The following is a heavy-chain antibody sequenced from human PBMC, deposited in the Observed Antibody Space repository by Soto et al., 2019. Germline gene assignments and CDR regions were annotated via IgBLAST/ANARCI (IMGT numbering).Heavy chain of an antibody. CDR3: KSSLGDHRYFDK. CDR1: GFTFSDHY. V-gene: IGHV3-72*01. J-gene: IGHJ4*02. CDR2: IRKKAYSYTT. Sequence: EVQLVESGGGLVQPGGSLRLSCSASGFTFSDHYMDWVRQAPGKGLEWVGRIRKKAYSYTTEYAASVKDRFTISRDDSRGSVDLQMNSLKIGDTAGYYFKSSLGDHRYFDKWGQGTLVTVSS. D-gene: IGHD1-26*01.